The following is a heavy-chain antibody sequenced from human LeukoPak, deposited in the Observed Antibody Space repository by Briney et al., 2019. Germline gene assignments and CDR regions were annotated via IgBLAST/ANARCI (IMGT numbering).Heavy chain of an antibody. CDR3: ARRNGYNYGGGFDY. Sequence: GASVKVSCKASGGTLIRSAISWVRQAPGQGLEWMGGIIPTLGTKDYAQKFQGRVTITADEATSTVYMELSSLISEDTAVYYCARRNGYNYGGGFDYWGQGTLVTVSS. CDR1: GGTLIRSA. V-gene: IGHV1-69*13. J-gene: IGHJ4*02. D-gene: IGHD5-24*01. CDR2: IIPTLGTK.